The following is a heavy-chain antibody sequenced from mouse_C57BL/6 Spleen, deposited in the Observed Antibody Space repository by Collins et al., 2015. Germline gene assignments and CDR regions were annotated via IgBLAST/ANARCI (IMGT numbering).Heavy chain of an antibody. CDR1: GYAFSSYW. CDR2: IYPGDGDT. J-gene: IGHJ4*01. CDR3: ARSITTVDAMDY. V-gene: IGHV1-80*01. D-gene: IGHD1-1*01. Sequence: QVQLQQSGAELVKPGASVKISCKASGYAFSSYWMNWVKQRPGKGLEWIGQIYPGDGDTNYNGKFKGKATLTADKSSSTAYMQLSSLTSEDPAVYFCARSITTVDAMDYWGQGTSVTVSS.